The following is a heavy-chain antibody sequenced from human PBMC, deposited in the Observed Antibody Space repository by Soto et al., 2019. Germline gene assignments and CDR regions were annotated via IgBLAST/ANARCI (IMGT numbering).Heavy chain of an antibody. CDR2: TSAYNGNT. CDR3: ARAGSAMVKEQEFDY. V-gene: IGHV1-18*01. D-gene: IGHD5-18*01. Sequence: QVQLVQSGAEVKKPGASVKVSCKASGYTFTSYGISWVCQAPGQGLEWMGWTSAYNGNTNYALKLQGRVTMTTDTATSTAYRELRSLRSDDTAVYYCARAGSAMVKEQEFDYWGQGTLVTVSS. CDR1: GYTFTSYG. J-gene: IGHJ4*02.